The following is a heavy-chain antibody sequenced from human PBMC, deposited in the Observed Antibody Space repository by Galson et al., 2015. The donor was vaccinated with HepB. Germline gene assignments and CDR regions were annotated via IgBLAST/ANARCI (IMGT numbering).Heavy chain of an antibody. CDR2: ISGSGGST. D-gene: IGHD2-2*01. Sequence: SLRLSCAASGFTFSSYAMSWVRQAPGKGLEWVSAISGSGGSTYYADSVKGRFTISRDNSKNTLYLQMNSLRAEDTAVYYCAKGPGYCSSTSCHNYYMDVWAKGPRSPSP. CDR1: GFTFSSYA. V-gene: IGHV3-23*01. J-gene: IGHJ6*03. CDR3: AKGPGYCSSTSCHNYYMDV.